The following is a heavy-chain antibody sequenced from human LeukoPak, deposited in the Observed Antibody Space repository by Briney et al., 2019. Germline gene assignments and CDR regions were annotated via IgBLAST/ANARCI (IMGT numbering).Heavy chain of an antibody. CDR2: ISYDGSNK. V-gene: IGHV3-30-3*01. CDR3: ARPQLVLD. D-gene: IGHD6-13*01. Sequence: PGGSLRLSCAASGFTFGSYAMHWVRQAPGKGLEWVAVISYDGSNKYYADSVKGRFTISRDNSKNTLYLQMNSLRAEDTAVYYCARPQLVLDWGQGTLVTVSS. CDR1: GFTFGSYA. J-gene: IGHJ4*02.